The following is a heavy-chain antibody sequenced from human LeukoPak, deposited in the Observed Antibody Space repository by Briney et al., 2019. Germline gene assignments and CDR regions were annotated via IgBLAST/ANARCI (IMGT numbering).Heavy chain of an antibody. Sequence: ASVKVSCKASGYTFTGYYMHWARQAPGQGLEWMGWINPNSGGTNYAQKFQGRVTMTRDTSISTAYMELSRLRSDDTAVYYCARFELYYVNAFDIWGQGTMVTVSS. D-gene: IGHD3-10*02. J-gene: IGHJ3*02. V-gene: IGHV1-2*02. CDR3: ARFELYYVNAFDI. CDR2: INPNSGGT. CDR1: GYTFTGYY.